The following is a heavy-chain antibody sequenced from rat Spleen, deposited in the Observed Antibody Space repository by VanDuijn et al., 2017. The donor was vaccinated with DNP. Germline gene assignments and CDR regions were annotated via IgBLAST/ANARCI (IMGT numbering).Heavy chain of an antibody. D-gene: IGHD1-11*01. Sequence: EVQLVESGGGLVQPGRSLKVSCAASGFSFSDSAMAWVRQSPKKGLEWVATIIYDGSHTFYRDSVQGRFTISRDNPKTTLYLQMDSLRSDDTATYHCVTRGLYGGYDHWGQGVMVTVSS. V-gene: IGHV5-17*01. CDR2: IIYDGSHT. CDR3: VTRGLYGGYDH. CDR1: GFSFSDSA. J-gene: IGHJ2*01.